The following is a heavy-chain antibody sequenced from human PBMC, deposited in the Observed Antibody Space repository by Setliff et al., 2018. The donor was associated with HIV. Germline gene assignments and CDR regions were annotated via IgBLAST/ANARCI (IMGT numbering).Heavy chain of an antibody. CDR3: AKVYSTAYRPDY. CDR1: GYTFTGYY. Sequence: ASVKVSCKASGYTFTGYYMHWVRQAPGQGLEWMGRINPNSGGTNYAQKFQGRVTMTRDTSMNTAYMELSRLRSDDTAVYYCAKVYSTAYRPDYWGQGNLVTVSS. V-gene: IGHV1-2*06. J-gene: IGHJ4*02. D-gene: IGHD3-22*01. CDR2: INPNSGGT.